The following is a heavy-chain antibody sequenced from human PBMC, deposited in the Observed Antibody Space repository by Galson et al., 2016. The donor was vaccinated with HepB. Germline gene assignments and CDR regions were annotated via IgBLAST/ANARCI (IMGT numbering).Heavy chain of an antibody. CDR3: ARLSGDDYLSGRNSYFDF. CDR2: IYPGDSHT. V-gene: IGHV5-51*01. CDR1: GYIFTTYW. Sequence: QSGAEVKKPGESLRISCKGSGYIFTTYWIGWVRQMPGKGLEWMGVIYPGDSHTTYSPSFQGLVTISADKSTGTAYLQWSSLKASDTAMYYCARLSGDDYLSGRNSYFDFWGQGALVTVSS. J-gene: IGHJ4*02. D-gene: IGHD3-3*01.